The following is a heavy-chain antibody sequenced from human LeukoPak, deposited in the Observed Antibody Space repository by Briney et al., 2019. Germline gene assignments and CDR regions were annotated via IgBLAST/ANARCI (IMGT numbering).Heavy chain of an antibody. J-gene: IGHJ5*02. D-gene: IGHD3-22*01. CDR1: GGSISSYY. V-gene: IGHV4-59*12. CDR2: IYYSGST. CDR3: ARERIVVPLSSPMNWFDP. Sequence: PSQTLSLTCTVSGGSISSYYWSWIRQPPGKGLEWIGYIYYSGSTNYNPSLKSRVTISVDTSKNQFSLKLSSVTAADTAVYYCARERIVVPLSSPMNWFDPWGQGTLVTVSS.